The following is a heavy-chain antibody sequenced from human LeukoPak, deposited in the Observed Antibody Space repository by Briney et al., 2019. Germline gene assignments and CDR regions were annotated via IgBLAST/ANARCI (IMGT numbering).Heavy chain of an antibody. J-gene: IGHJ4*02. CDR3: ASDTKYSSSWSDYFGY. CDR1: GFTFSSYE. V-gene: IGHV3-48*03. Sequence: GGSLRLSCAASGFTFSSYEMNWVRQAPGKGLEWVSYISSSGSTIYYADSVKGRFTISRDNAKNSLYLQMNSLRAEDSAIYYCASDTKYSSSWSDYFGYWGQGTLVTVSS. CDR2: ISSSGSTI. D-gene: IGHD6-13*01.